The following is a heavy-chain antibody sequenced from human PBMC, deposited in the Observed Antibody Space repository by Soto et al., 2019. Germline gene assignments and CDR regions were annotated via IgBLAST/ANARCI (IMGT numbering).Heavy chain of an antibody. D-gene: IGHD2-2*01. CDR1: GGSISSSSYY. CDR2: IYYSGST. Sequence: QLQLQESGPGLVKPSETLSLTCTVSGGSISSSSYYWGWIRQPPGKGLEWIGSIYYSGSTYYNPSLKSRVTISVDTSKNQFSLKLSSVTAADTAVYYCARPDGQRHQRAFDIWGQGTMVTVSS. V-gene: IGHV4-39*01. J-gene: IGHJ3*02. CDR3: ARPDGQRHQRAFDI.